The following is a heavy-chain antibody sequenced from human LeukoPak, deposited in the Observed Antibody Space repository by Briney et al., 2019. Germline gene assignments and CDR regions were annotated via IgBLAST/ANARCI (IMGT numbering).Heavy chain of an antibody. CDR3: ARDRSGISKAFDI. CDR2: INPNSGGT. J-gene: IGHJ3*02. CDR1: GYTFTGYY. V-gene: IGHV1-2*02. D-gene: IGHD1-26*01. Sequence: ASVKVSCKASGYTFTGYYMRWVRQAPGQGLEWMGGINPNSGGTNYAQKFQGRVTMTRDTSISTAYMELSRLTSDDTAVYYCARDRSGISKAFDIWGQGTMVAVSS.